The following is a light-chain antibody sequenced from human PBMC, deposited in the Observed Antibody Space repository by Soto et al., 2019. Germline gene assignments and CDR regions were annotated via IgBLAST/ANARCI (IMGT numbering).Light chain of an antibody. J-gene: IGKJ1*01. CDR2: DAS. V-gene: IGKV1-5*01. CDR1: QSISSW. Sequence: DIQMTQSPSTLSASVGDRVTITCRASQSISSWLAWYQQKPGKAPKLLIYDASTLEGGVPSRFSGSGSGTEFTLTISSLQPDDFATYYCQQYNGYFRTFGQGTKVEIK. CDR3: QQYNGYFRT.